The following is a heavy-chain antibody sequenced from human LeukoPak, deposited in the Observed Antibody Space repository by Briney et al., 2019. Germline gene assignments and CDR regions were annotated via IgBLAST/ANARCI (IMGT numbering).Heavy chain of an antibody. J-gene: IGHJ4*02. D-gene: IGHD6-19*01. Sequence: QPGRSLRLSCTGSGFSFSDYAMTWVRQAPGKGLEWVGFIRNKANGATADYAASVKGRFTISRDDSKTTAYLQMNSLKTEDTAVYYCSRAYTTGWLGINDFWGQGALVTVPS. CDR3: SRAYTTGWLGINDF. CDR1: GFSFSDYA. CDR2: IRNKANGATA. V-gene: IGHV3-49*04.